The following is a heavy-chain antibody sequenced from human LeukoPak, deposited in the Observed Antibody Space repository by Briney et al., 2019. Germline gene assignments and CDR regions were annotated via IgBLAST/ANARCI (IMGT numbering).Heavy chain of an antibody. V-gene: IGHV5-51*01. CDR2: IYPGDSDT. CDR1: GYSFTSYW. J-gene: IGHJ5*02. Sequence: GASLKVSCKASGYSFTSYWIGWVRQMPGRGLEWMGIIYPGDSDTRYSPSFQRQVTISADKSISTAYLQWSSLKASDTAMYYCARREGADWNYAVSGEINWFDPWGQGTLVTVSS. CDR3: ARREGADWNYAVSGEINWFDP. D-gene: IGHD1-7*01.